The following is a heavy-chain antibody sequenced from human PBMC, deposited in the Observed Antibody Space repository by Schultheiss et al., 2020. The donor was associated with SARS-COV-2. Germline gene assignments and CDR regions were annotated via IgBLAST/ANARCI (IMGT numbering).Heavy chain of an antibody. D-gene: IGHD4-23*01. Sequence: GESLKISCAVSGFTFSNNWMHWVRQAPGKGLEWVAVIWYDGSNKYYADSVKGRFTISRDNSKNTLDLQMHSLRAEDTAVYYCARVTYIGDYSFSKGMDVWGQGTTVTVSS. CDR1: GFTFSNNW. CDR2: IWYDGSNK. V-gene: IGHV3-33*08. CDR3: ARVTYIGDYSFSKGMDV. J-gene: IGHJ6*02.